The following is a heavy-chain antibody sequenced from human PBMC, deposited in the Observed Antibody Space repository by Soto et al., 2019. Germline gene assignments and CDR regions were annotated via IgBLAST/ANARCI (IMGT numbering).Heavy chain of an antibody. J-gene: IGHJ5*02. CDR3: ARDLLVRGVMQNWFDP. CDR2: IIPILGIA. Sequence: QVQLVQSGAEVKKPGSSVKVSCKASGGTFSSYTISWVRQAPGQGLEWMGRIIPILGIANYAQKFQGRVTITADKSTSRAYMELSSLRSEDTAVYYCARDLLVRGVMQNWFDPWGQGTLVTVSS. D-gene: IGHD3-10*01. V-gene: IGHV1-69*08. CDR1: GGTFSSYT.